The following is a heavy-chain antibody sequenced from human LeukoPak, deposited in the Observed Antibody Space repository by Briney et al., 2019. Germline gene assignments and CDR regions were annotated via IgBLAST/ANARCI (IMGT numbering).Heavy chain of an antibody. Sequence: GSLRLSCAASGFTFSSYGMHWVRQAPGKGLEWVAFIRYDGSNKYYADSVKGRFTISRDNSKNTLYLQMNSLRAEDTAVYYCAKDLTTVTTSDFDYWGREPWSPSPQ. CDR2: IRYDGSNK. J-gene: IGHJ4*02. V-gene: IGHV3-30*02. CDR3: AKDLTTVTTSDFDY. CDR1: GFTFSSYG. D-gene: IGHD4-11*01.